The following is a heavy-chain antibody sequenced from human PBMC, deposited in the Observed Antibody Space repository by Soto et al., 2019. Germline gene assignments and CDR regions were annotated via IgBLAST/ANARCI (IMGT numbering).Heavy chain of an antibody. Sequence: EVQLLESGGGLVQPRGSLRLSCAASGFTFSTYGMSWVRQAPGKGLEWVSVISGGGGDTYYAGSVKGRFTISRDNSKNTLYLEMNSLRAEDTAVYYCAQHQQWGLTLSGGMDVWCQGTTVTVSS. D-gene: IGHD6-19*01. CDR2: ISGGGGDT. CDR1: GFTFSTYG. V-gene: IGHV3-23*01. CDR3: AQHQQWGLTLSGGMDV. J-gene: IGHJ6*02.